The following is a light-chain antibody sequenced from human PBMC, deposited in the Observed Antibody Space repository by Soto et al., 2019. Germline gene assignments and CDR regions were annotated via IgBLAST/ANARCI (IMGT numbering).Light chain of an antibody. Sequence: QSVLTQPPSVSAAPGQKVTISCSGSSSDIGNNYVSWYQHLPGTAPKLLIFETNRRPSGIPYRFSGSKSGTSATLGITGLQTGDEADYYCGTWDSSLSADVFGTGTKVTVL. J-gene: IGLJ1*01. V-gene: IGLV1-51*02. CDR1: SSDIGNNY. CDR2: ETN. CDR3: GTWDSSLSADV.